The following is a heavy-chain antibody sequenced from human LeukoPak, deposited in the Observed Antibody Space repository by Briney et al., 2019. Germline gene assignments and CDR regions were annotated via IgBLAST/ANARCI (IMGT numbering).Heavy chain of an antibody. CDR3: AKQGSTIFGVVIMAHYYMDV. CDR2: ISGSGGST. J-gene: IGHJ6*03. V-gene: IGHV3-23*01. CDR1: GFSFSAYW. Sequence: GGSLRLSCAASGFSFSAYWMTWVRQAPGKGLEWVSAISGSGGSTYYADSVKGRFTISRDNSKNTLYLQMNSLRAEDTAVYYCAKQGSTIFGVVIMAHYYMDVWGKGTTVTVSS. D-gene: IGHD3-3*01.